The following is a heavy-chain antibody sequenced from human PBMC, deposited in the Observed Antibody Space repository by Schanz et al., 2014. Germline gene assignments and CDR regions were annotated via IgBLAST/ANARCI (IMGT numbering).Heavy chain of an antibody. CDR3: ARARYTGYDCSGY. CDR2: INPNSRET. J-gene: IGHJ4*02. D-gene: IGHD5-12*01. V-gene: IGHV1-2*02. CDR1: GYSFTEYF. Sequence: QVQLVQSGPAVKKPGASMKVSCLASGYSFTEYFLHWVRQAPGQGLEWMGWINPNSRETNYEQKLKGRATLTSDTSISTAFMELSGLTSDDTATYFCARARYTGYDCSGYWGQGTLLIVSS.